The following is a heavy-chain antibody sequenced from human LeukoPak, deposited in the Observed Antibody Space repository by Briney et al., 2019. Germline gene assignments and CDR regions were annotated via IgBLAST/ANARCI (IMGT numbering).Heavy chain of an antibody. CDR3: ARGRVQLWPRAYYYGMDV. Sequence: GGSLRLSCAASGFTFSSYDMHLVRRATGKGLEWVSASGTAGDTYYPGSVKGRFTISRENAKNSLYLQMNSLRAGDTAVYYCARGRVQLWPRAYYYGMDVWGQGTTVTVSS. D-gene: IGHD5-18*01. V-gene: IGHV3-13*01. CDR2: SGTAGDT. J-gene: IGHJ6*02. CDR1: GFTFSSYD.